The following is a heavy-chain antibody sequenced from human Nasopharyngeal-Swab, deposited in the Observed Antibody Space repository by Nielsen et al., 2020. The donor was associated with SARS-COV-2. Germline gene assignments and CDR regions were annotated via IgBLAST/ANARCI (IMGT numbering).Heavy chain of an antibody. Sequence: ASVKVSCKASGYTFTSYGISWVRQAPGQGLEWMGWISAYNGNTNYAQKLQGRVTMTTDTSTSTAYMELRSLRSDDTAVYYCARGHYDYIWGSYRTPDVWGQGTTVTVSS. V-gene: IGHV1-18*01. CDR3: ARGHYDYIWGSYRTPDV. D-gene: IGHD3-16*02. CDR1: GYTFTSYG. J-gene: IGHJ6*02. CDR2: ISAYNGNT.